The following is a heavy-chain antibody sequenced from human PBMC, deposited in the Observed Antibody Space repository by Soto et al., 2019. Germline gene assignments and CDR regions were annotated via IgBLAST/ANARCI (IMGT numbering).Heavy chain of an antibody. J-gene: IGHJ6*02. D-gene: IGHD3-10*01. CDR3: ARDAEYSGHGMDV. CDR2: ILNDGSNR. Sequence: QVQLVESGGGVVQPGRSLRLSCAASEFTFSNYGMHWVRQAPGKGLEWVAVILNDGSNRYHADSVKDRFASSRDNSKNSLVLQMTSLIAEDTAVFYCARDAEYSGHGMDVWGQWTTVTVS. V-gene: IGHV3-33*01. CDR1: EFTFSNYG.